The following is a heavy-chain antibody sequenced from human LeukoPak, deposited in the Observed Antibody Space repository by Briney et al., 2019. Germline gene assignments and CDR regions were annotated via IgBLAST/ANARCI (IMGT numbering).Heavy chain of an antibody. J-gene: IGHJ4*02. Sequence: PGGSLRLSCAASGFPFSTYAMTWVRQAPGKGLEWVSTIGGSGSSTNYADSVKGRFTLSRDNSKNTLYLQMNSLRAEDTAVYYCAKLPSSSVGSGRGVLDYWGQGTLVTVSS. V-gene: IGHV3-23*01. CDR1: GFPFSTYA. CDR2: IGGSGSST. D-gene: IGHD6-19*01. CDR3: AKLPSSSVGSGRGVLDY.